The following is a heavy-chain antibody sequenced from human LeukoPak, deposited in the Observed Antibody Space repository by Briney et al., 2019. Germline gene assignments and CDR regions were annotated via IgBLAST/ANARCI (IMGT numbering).Heavy chain of an antibody. D-gene: IGHD3-10*01. Sequence: GGSLRLSCAASGFTFSDYFMSWIRQAPGKGLEWLSYMSTSGSTIYYADSVKGRFTISRDNAKNSLYLQMNSLRAEDTAVYYCARDRSLNYGSGEGFDYWGQGTLVTVSS. CDR3: ARDRSLNYGSGEGFDY. CDR1: GFTFSDYF. J-gene: IGHJ4*02. CDR2: MSTSGSTI. V-gene: IGHV3-11*04.